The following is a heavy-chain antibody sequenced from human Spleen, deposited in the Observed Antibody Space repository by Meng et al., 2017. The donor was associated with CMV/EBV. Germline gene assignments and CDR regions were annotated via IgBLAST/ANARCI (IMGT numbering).Heavy chain of an antibody. V-gene: IGHV1-69*01. Sequence: LLQSGADGKKPGSSVTGSCKASGVTVSSYAISWVRQAPGQGLEWMGGIIPIFGTANYAQKFQGRVTITADESTSTAYMELSSLRSEDTAVYYCARDLYDFSHRLGYWGQGTLVTVSS. CDR3: ARDLYDFSHRLGY. D-gene: IGHD3-3*01. CDR1: GVTVSSYA. CDR2: IIPIFGTA. J-gene: IGHJ4*02.